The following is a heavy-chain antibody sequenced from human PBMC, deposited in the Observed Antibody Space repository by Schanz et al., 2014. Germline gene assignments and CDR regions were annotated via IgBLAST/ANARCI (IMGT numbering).Heavy chain of an antibody. J-gene: IGHJ6*02. CDR1: GYTFTSDS. V-gene: IGHV1-46*01. Sequence: QVQLVQSGAEVKKPGASVKVSCKASGYTFTSDSMHWVRQAPGQGLEWMGMINPSGGSTTYAQKFQGRVTMTRDTSTSTVYMELSSLRSEDTAVYYCTRMSLRRGDYGGLDVWGQGTTVTVSS. CDR2: INPSGGST. D-gene: IGHD3-10*01. CDR3: TRMSLRRGDYGGLDV.